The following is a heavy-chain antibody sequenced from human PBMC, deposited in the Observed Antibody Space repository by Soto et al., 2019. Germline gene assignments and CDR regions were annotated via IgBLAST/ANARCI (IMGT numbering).Heavy chain of an antibody. V-gene: IGHV3-30-3*01. CDR2: ISYDGSNK. D-gene: IGHD3-3*01. Sequence: QVQLVESGGGVVQPGRSLRLSCAASGFTFSSYALHWVRQAPGKGLEWVALISYDGSNKYYADSMKGRFTISRDNSKNTLYLQMNSLRAEDTAVYYCARDKRDLRFLEWSYYFDYWGQGTLVTVSS. CDR1: GFTFSSYA. J-gene: IGHJ4*02. CDR3: ARDKRDLRFLEWSYYFDY.